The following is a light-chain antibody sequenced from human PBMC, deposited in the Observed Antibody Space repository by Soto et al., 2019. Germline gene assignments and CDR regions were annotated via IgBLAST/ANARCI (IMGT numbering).Light chain of an antibody. J-gene: IGKJ2*01. V-gene: IGKV2-28*01. CDR1: ESLLHSNGRTY. Sequence: DVVMTQSPLYLAVTPGESASISCRSSESLLHSNGRTYLDWYLQKPGQSPQLLIYLGSNRASGVPDRFSGSGSGTDFTLKISRVEAEDVGVYYCMQALDTNTFGQGTKLEIK. CDR3: MQALDTNT. CDR2: LGS.